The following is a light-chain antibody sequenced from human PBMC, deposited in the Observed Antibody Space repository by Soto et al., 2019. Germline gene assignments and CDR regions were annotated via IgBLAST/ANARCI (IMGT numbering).Light chain of an antibody. CDR1: SSDVGSYNY. J-gene: IGLJ1*01. CDR2: DVS. Sequence: QSVLTQPRSVSGSPGQSVTISCTGTSSDVGSYNYVSWYQQHPDKAPKFMIYDVSKRPSGVPYRFSGSKSGNTASLTISGLQAEDEADYYCCSYAGSYTHYVFGTGTKVTVL. CDR3: CSYAGSYTHYV. V-gene: IGLV2-11*01.